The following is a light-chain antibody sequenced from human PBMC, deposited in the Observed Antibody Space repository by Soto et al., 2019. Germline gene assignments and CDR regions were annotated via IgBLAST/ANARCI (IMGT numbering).Light chain of an antibody. CDR1: QGISSY. CDR2: AAS. Sequence: AIRMTQSPSSLSASRGDRVTITCRASQGISSYLAWYQQKPGKAPKLLIYAASNLYTGVPSRFSGSRSGTEFTLTISSLQPEDFASYYCLQDYGDSWTFGQGTKVDIK. J-gene: IGKJ1*01. CDR3: LQDYGDSWT. V-gene: IGKV1-8*01.